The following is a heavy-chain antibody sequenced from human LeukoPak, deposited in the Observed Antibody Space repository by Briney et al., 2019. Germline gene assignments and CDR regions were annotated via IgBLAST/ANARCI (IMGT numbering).Heavy chain of an antibody. CDR2: ISYDGSSK. CDR3: ARDLGFGELSFDY. CDR1: GFTFSNYA. J-gene: IGHJ4*02. D-gene: IGHD3-10*01. Sequence: GGSLRLSCAASGFTFSNYAMHWVRQAPGKGLEWVAIISYDGSSKYYADSVKGRFTISRDNSKNSLYLQMNSLRAEDTAVYYCARDLGFGELSFDYWGQGTLVTVSS. V-gene: IGHV3-30-3*01.